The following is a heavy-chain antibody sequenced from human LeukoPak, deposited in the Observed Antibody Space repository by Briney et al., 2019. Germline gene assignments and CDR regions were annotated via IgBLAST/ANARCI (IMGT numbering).Heavy chain of an antibody. CDR2: IKQDGSEK. CDR3: ARVRLWFGEFPYYFDY. Sequence: GGSLRLSCAASGFTFSSYWMSWVRQAPGKGLEWVANIKQDGSEKYYADSVKGRFTISRDNAKNSLYLQMNSLRAEDTAVYYCARVRLWFGEFPYYFDYWGQGTLVTVSS. J-gene: IGHJ4*02. CDR1: GFTFSSYW. V-gene: IGHV3-7*01. D-gene: IGHD3-10*01.